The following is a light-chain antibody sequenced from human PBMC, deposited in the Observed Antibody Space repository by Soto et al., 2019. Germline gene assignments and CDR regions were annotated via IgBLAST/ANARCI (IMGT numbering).Light chain of an antibody. J-gene: IGLJ3*02. CDR3: LVWNIYSDHPGWV. CDR1: NIGSKS. Sequence: SYELTQPPSVSVAPGQTARITCGGNNIGSKSVHWYQQRPGQAPVLVVYDNSDRPSGIPERFSGSNSGNTATLTISRVEAADEADYYCLVWNIYSDHPGWVFGGGTQLTVL. V-gene: IGLV3-21*02. CDR2: DNS.